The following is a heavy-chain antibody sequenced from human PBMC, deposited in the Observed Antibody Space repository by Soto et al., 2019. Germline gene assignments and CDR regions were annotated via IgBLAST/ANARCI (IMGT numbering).Heavy chain of an antibody. Sequence: AGRSKRLCWAAAGGTVKNYAVDGVRQAPGKGLEWVATISATGGSTYYADSVKGRFTISRDNSKNTLYLQMNGLRVEDTAVYYCAKDRLAGNFDYWGQGTQVTVSS. J-gene: IGHJ4*02. CDR2: ISATGGST. V-gene: IGHV3-23*01. CDR3: AKDRLAGNFDY. CDR1: GGTVKNYA.